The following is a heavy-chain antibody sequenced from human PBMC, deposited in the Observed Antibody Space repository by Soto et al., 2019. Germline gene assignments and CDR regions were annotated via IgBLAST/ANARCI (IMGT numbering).Heavy chain of an antibody. J-gene: IGHJ6*02. CDR3: ARGGGPPSMVTLDYYYGMDV. CDR1: GGTFSSYA. V-gene: IGHV1-69*13. CDR2: IIPIFGTA. Sequence: SVKVSCKASGGTFSSYAISWVRQAPGQGLEWMGGIIPIFGTANYAQKFQGRVTITADESTSTAYVELSSLRSEDTAVYYCARGGGPPSMVTLDYYYGMDVWGQGTTVTVSS. D-gene: IGHD5-18*01.